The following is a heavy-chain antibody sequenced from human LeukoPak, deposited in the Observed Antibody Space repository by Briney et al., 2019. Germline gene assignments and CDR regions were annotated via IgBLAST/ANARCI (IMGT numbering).Heavy chain of an antibody. CDR1: GFTFSNAW. V-gene: IGHV3-21*01. CDR3: ARSGGAFDI. Sequence: PGGSLRLSCAASGFTFSNAWMSWVRQAPGKGLEWVSSISSSSSYIYYADSVKGRFTISRDNAKTSLYLQMNSLRAGDTAVYYCARSGGAFDIWGQGTMVTVSS. CDR2: ISSSSSYI. D-gene: IGHD1-1*01. J-gene: IGHJ3*02.